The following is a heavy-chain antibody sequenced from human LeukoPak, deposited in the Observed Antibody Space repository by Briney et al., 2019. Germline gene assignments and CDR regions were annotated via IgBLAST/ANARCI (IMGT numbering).Heavy chain of an antibody. Sequence: PGGSLRLSCTASGFIFSSYAMSWVRQAPGKGLEWVSTINGSGNTTYYADSVKDRFTFSRDNSKSTLYLQMNSLGADDTAIYFCVTPAVIVGASYSDYWGQGTLVTVSS. CDR2: INGSGNTT. J-gene: IGHJ4*02. V-gene: IGHV3-23*01. CDR3: VTPAVIVGASYSDY. CDR1: GFIFSSYA. D-gene: IGHD1-26*01.